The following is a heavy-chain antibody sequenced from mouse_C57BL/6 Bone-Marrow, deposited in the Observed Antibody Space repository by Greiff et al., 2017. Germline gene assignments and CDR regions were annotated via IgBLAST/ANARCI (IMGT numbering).Heavy chain of an antibody. CDR1: GYTFTDYY. CDR2: INPYNGGT. Sequence: EVQLQESGPVLVKPGASVKMSCKASGYTFTDYYMNWVKQSHGKSLEWIGVINPYNGGTSYNQKFKGKATLTVDKSSSTAYMELNSLTSEDSAVYYCARGGIYAMDYWGQGTSVTVSS. CDR3: ARGGIYAMDY. V-gene: IGHV1-19*01. J-gene: IGHJ4*01.